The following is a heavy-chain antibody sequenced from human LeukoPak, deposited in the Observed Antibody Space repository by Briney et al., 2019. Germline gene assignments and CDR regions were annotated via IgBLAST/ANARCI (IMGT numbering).Heavy chain of an antibody. V-gene: IGHV3-30-3*01. Sequence: GGSLRLSCAASGFTFSSYAMHWVRQAPGKGLEWVAVISYDGSNKYYADSVKGRFTISRDNSKNTLYLQMNSLRAEDTAVYYCARERMTTVTLRGYYGMDVWGQGTTVTVSS. J-gene: IGHJ6*02. CDR1: GFTFSSYA. CDR3: ARERMTTVTLRGYYGMDV. CDR2: ISYDGSNK. D-gene: IGHD4-17*01.